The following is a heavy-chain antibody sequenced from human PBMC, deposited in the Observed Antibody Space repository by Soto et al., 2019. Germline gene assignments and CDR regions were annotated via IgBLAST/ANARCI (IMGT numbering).Heavy chain of an antibody. V-gene: IGHV1-3*05. J-gene: IGHJ4*02. Sequence: QVQLVQSGAEEKKPGASVKVSCKASGYTFTSCAMHWVRQGPGQRLEWMGWINAGNGNTKYSQKFQGRVTITRDTSASTAYMELSSLRSEDTAVYYCARAWVVVTAPDYWGQGTLVTVSS. CDR1: GYTFTSCA. CDR3: ARAWVVVTAPDY. CDR2: INAGNGNT. D-gene: IGHD2-21*02.